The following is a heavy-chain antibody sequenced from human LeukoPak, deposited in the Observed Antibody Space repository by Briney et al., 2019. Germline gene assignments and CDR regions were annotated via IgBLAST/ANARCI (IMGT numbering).Heavy chain of an antibody. V-gene: IGHV3-23*01. Sequence: GGSLRLSCAASGFTFSSYAMSWVRQAPGKGLKWVSFISPSADRTSNADSVEGRFTISRDNPRNTLYLQMNSLRDEDTAVYYCARVSLDFDRRFDPWGRGTLVTVSS. CDR1: GFTFSSYA. D-gene: IGHD3-9*01. J-gene: IGHJ5*02. CDR3: ARVSLDFDRRFDP. CDR2: ISPSADRT.